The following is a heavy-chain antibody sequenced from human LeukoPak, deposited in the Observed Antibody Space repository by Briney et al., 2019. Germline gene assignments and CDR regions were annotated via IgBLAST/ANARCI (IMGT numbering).Heavy chain of an antibody. V-gene: IGHV3-30-3*01. CDR3: ARLLCIYCSSTSCFSPSLDAFDI. J-gene: IGHJ3*02. CDR1: GFTFSSYA. D-gene: IGHD2-2*01. Sequence: LRLSCAASGFTFSSYAMHWVRQAPGKGLEWVAVISYDGSNKYYADSVKGRFTISRDNSKNTLYLQMNSLRAEDTAVYYCARLLCIYCSSTSCFSPSLDAFDIWGQGTMVTVSS. CDR2: ISYDGSNK.